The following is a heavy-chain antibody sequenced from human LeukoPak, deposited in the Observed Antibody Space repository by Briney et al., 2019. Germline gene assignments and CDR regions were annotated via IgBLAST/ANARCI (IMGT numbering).Heavy chain of an antibody. CDR1: GFTFGDYA. J-gene: IGHJ4*02. D-gene: IGHD3-22*01. CDR3: TRGDSSGYYNPTDY. Sequence: GVSLRLSCTASGFTFGDYAMSWVRQAPGKGLEWLGFIRSKAYGGTTEYAASVRGRFTISRDDSQSIAYLQMNSLKIEDTAVYYCTRGDSSGYYNPTDYWGQGTLVTVSS. CDR2: IRSKAYGGTT. V-gene: IGHV3-49*04.